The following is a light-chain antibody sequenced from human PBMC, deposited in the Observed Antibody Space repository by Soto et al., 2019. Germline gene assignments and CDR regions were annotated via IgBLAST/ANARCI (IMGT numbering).Light chain of an antibody. V-gene: IGKV1-12*01. CDR1: QGINSW. J-gene: IGKJ4*01. CDR2: AAF. Sequence: DIQMTQSPSSVSASVGDRVTITCRERQGINSWLAGYQQKPGKAPNLLIYAAFTLQSGVPSRFSGGGSGTDFTLTISSLQPDESATDDCQHANSFPLAFGGGSQVEIK. CDR3: QHANSFPLA.